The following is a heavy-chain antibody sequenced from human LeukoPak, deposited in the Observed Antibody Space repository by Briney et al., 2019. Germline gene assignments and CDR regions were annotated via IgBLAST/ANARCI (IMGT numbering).Heavy chain of an antibody. V-gene: IGHV3-48*04. Sequence: GRSLRLSCAASGYTFPSYSVNWVRQSPGKGLEWLSYVNAGGDGIHYADSVTGRFTISKDNAEKSVYLQMNSLRVEDTAVYYCVRGGRGRDDYFDYWGQGTEVTVSS. D-gene: IGHD3-10*01. CDR2: VNAGGDGI. CDR1: GYTFPSYS. CDR3: VRGGRGRDDYFDY. J-gene: IGHJ4*02.